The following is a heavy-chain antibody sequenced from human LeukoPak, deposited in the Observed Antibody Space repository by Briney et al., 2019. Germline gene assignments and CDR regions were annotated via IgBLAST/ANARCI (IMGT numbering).Heavy chain of an antibody. J-gene: IGHJ4*02. Sequence: GGSLRLSCAASGFTFSSSAMSWVRQAPGKGLEWVSAISNNGDYTYYADSVQGRFTISRDNSKSTLCLQMNSLRAEDTAVYYCAKQLGYCSDGSCYFPYWGQGTLVTVSS. CDR3: AKQLGYCSDGSCYFPY. CDR1: GFTFSSSA. D-gene: IGHD2-15*01. CDR2: ISNNGDYT. V-gene: IGHV3-23*01.